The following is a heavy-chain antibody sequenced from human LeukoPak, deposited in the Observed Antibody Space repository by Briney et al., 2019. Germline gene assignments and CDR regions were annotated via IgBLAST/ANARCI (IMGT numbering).Heavy chain of an antibody. D-gene: IGHD1-7*01. J-gene: IGHJ3*02. V-gene: IGHV4-59*01. CDR2: IYYSGST. CDR1: GGSISSYY. CDR3: AKLGMDAFDI. Sequence: SETLSLTXTVSGGSISSYYWSWIRQPPGKGLEWIGYIYYSGSTNYNPSLKSRVTISVDTSKNQFSLKLSSVTAADTAVYYCAKLGMDAFDIWGQGTMVTVSS.